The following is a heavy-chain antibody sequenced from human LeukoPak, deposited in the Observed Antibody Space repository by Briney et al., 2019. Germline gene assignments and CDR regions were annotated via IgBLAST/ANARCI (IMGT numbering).Heavy chain of an antibody. V-gene: IGHV4-59*01. J-gene: IGHJ4*02. CDR1: GGSISSYY. CDR3: ARSPYYYDSSGYYYFDY. Sequence: SETLSLTCTVSGGSISSYYWSWIRQPPGKGLEWIGYIYYSGSTNYNPSLKSRVTISVDTSKNQFSLKLSSVTAADTAVYYCARSPYYYDSSGYYYFDYWGQGTLVTVSS. CDR2: IYYSGST. D-gene: IGHD3-22*01.